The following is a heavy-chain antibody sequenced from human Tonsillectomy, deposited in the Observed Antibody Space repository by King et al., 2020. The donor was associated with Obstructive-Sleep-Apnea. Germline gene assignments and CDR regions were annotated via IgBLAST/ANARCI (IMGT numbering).Heavy chain of an antibody. V-gene: IGHV5-51*01. Sequence: QLVQSGAEVKKPGESLKISCKSSGYNFTNYWIVWVRQMPGKGLEWMGIIYPGDSDARYSPSFQGQVTFSADKSISTAYLQWSSLKASDTAIYYCARQSRGMIKFGGVVEIFDFWGQGTLVTVAS. J-gene: IGHJ4*02. D-gene: IGHD3-16*02. CDR2: IYPGDSDA. CDR3: ARQSRGMIKFGGVVEIFDF. CDR1: GYNFTNYW.